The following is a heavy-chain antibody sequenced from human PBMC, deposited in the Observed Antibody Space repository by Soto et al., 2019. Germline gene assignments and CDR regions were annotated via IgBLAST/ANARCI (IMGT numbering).Heavy chain of an antibody. CDR3: ARGGSSSSPYYYCGMDV. Sequence: QVQLVQSGAEVKKPGSSVKVSCKASGCTFSSYAISWVRQAPGQGLEWMGGIIPIFGTANYAQKFQGRVTITADESTSTACIELSSLRSEDTAVYYCARGGSSSSPYYYCGMDVWGQGTTVTVSS. V-gene: IGHV1-69*12. D-gene: IGHD6-6*01. CDR2: IIPIFGTA. J-gene: IGHJ6*02. CDR1: GCTFSSYA.